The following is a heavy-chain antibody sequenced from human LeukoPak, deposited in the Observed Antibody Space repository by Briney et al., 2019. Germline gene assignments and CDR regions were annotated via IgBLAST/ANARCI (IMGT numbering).Heavy chain of an antibody. D-gene: IGHD2-15*01. J-gene: IGHJ4*02. CDR3: ARYCNGVTCYSGYDY. CDR1: GFTFSSYA. CDR2: ISTNGGGT. V-gene: IGHV3-64*01. Sequence: GRSLRLSCAASGFTFSSYAMHWVRQTPGKGLEYVSAISTNGGGTYYANSVKARFTISRDNSKNTLYLQMGSLRAEDMAVYYCARYCNGVTCYSGYDYWGQGSLVTVSS.